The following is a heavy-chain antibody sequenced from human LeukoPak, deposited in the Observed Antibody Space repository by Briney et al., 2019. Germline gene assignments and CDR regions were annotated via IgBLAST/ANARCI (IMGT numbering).Heavy chain of an antibody. V-gene: IGHV3-49*04. CDR1: GFTFGDYA. J-gene: IGHJ4*02. D-gene: IGHD3-9*01. CDR3: TRDRHRWGVTIFDY. Sequence: GGSLRLSCTASGFTFGDYAMSWVRQAPGKGLEWVGFIRSKAYGGTTEYAASVKGRFTISRDDSKSIAYLQMNSLKTEDTAVYYCTRDRHRWGVTIFDYWGQGTLVTVSS. CDR2: IRSKAYGGTT.